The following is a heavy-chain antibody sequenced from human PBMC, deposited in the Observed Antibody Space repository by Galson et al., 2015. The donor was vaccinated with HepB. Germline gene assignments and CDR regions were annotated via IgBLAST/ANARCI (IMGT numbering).Heavy chain of an antibody. J-gene: IGHJ5*02. V-gene: IGHV4-39*01. D-gene: IGHD6-6*01. CDR1: GGSISSSSYY. Sequence: SETLSLTCTVSGGSISSSSYYWGWIRQPPGKGLEWIGSIYYSGSTYYNPSLKSRVTISVDTSKNQFSLKLSSVTAADTAVYYCARSYQLGNWFDPWGQGTLVTVSS. CDR2: IYYSGST. CDR3: ARSYQLGNWFDP.